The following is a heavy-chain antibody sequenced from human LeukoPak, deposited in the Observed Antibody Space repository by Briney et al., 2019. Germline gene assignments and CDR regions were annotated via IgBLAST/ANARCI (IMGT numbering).Heavy chain of an antibody. CDR2: ISGSGGTT. V-gene: IGHV3-23*01. Sequence: GGSLRLSCAASVYTSSSYAMSWGRAGPGKGREWVSPISGSGGTTYYAASLKGRFTISRDNYKNTLYLQMTSLRAEDTAVYYCAKGGGATNYWGQGTLVTVSS. D-gene: IGHD1-26*01. CDR1: VYTSSSYA. CDR3: AKGGGATNY. J-gene: IGHJ4*02.